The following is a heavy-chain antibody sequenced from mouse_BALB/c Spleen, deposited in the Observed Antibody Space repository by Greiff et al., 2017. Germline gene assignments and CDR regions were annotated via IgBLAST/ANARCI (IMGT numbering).Heavy chain of an antibody. V-gene: IGHV1-18*01. CDR3: ARLNYGSSSAWFAY. CDR2: INPNNGGT. J-gene: IGHJ3*01. Sequence: LKESGPELVKPGASVKIPCKASGYTFTDYNMDWVKQSHGKSLEWIGDINPNNGGTIYNQKFKGKATLTVDKSSSTAYMELRSLTSEDTAVYYCARLNYGSSSAWFAYWGQGTLVTVSA. CDR1: GYTFTDYN. D-gene: IGHD1-1*01.